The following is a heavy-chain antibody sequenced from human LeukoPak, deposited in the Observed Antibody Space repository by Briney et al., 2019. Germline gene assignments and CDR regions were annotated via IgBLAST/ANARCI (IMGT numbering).Heavy chain of an antibody. CDR2: IRSKAYGGTT. CDR3: TRGSDTIFGVARDGFDY. CDR1: GFTFGDYG. J-gene: IGHJ4*02. V-gene: IGHV3-49*03. D-gene: IGHD3-3*01. Sequence: GGSLRPSCTASGFTFGDYGMTWFRQPPGKGLYWVGFIRSKAYGGTTEYAASVKGRFTISRDDSKSIAYLQMNSLKTEDTAVYYCTRGSDTIFGVARDGFDYWGQGTLVTVSS.